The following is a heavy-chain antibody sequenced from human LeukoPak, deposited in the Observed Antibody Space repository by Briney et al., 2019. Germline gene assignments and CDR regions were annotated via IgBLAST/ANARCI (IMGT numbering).Heavy chain of an antibody. Sequence: SETLSLTCSVSGVSISDYHWIWIRQPPAKGLEWMGYFSYSGSTRYNPSLRSRVTLSVDTSKNQFSLRLISVAAADTAVYYCARMYSGTSYYFDFWGQGTLVTVSS. CDR2: FSYSGST. CDR3: ARMYSGTSYYFDF. D-gene: IGHD1-26*01. CDR1: GVSISDYH. V-gene: IGHV4-59*01. J-gene: IGHJ4*02.